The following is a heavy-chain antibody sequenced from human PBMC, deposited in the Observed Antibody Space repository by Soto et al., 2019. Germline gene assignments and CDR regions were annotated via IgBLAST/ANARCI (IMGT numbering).Heavy chain of an antibody. CDR3: ARKDSGYADYMDV. CDR2: IYYSGGT. V-gene: IGHV4-31*03. Sequence: QVQLQESGPGLVKPSQTLSLTCTVSGGSISRGGYYWSWIRLHPGKGLEWIGYIYYSGGTYYNPSLKSRVTISVDTSENQFSLRLSSVTAADTAVYYCARKDSGYADYMDVWGKGTTVTVSS. CDR1: GGSISRGGYY. J-gene: IGHJ6*03. D-gene: IGHD5-12*01.